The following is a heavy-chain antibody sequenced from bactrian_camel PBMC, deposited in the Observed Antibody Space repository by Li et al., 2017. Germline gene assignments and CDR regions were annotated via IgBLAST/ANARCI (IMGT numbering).Heavy chain of an antibody. V-gene: IGHV3S25*01. Sequence: QLVESGGDLVQTGGSLTLSCTASGFTFSGYWTYWVRQTPAKGLEWVSGVASNGGSTEYAVSIVGRFTISRDNAKNTVYLQMNSLKAEDTAVYYCMKNGDVWSGEYWGQGTQVTVS. CDR2: VASNGGST. J-gene: IGHJ4*01. D-gene: IGHD3*01. CDR1: GFTFSGYW. CDR3: MKNGDVWSGEY.